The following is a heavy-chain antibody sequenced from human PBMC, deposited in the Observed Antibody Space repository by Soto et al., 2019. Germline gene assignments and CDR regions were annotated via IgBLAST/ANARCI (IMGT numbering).Heavy chain of an antibody. Sequence: QAQLVQSGAEVKKPGSSVKVSCKASGGTFSSYSINWVRQAPGQGPEWMGRILPILEITNYAQKFQGRVTITADKSTSTAYLELSSLRSEDTAVYFCARGLPNYYDSSGYAFDMWGQGTMVTVSS. J-gene: IGHJ3*02. D-gene: IGHD3-22*01. CDR1: GGTFSSYS. CDR3: ARGLPNYYDSSGYAFDM. CDR2: ILPILEIT. V-gene: IGHV1-69*02.